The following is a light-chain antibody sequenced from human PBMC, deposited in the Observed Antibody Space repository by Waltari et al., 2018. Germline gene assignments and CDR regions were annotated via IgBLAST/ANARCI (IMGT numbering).Light chain of an antibody. Sequence: AIRITQSPSSLSASTVDRVTITCRASQGISSYLAWYQQKPGKAPKLLIFAASNLQSGVPSRFSGSGSGTDFTLTISSLQPEDFATYYCQQSFNRPPTFGGGTKVEVK. CDR2: AAS. CDR1: QGISSY. CDR3: QQSFNRPPT. V-gene: IGKV1-8*01. J-gene: IGKJ4*01.